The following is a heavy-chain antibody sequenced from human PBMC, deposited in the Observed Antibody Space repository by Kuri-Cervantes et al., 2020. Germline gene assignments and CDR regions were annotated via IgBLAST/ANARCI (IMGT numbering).Heavy chain of an antibody. D-gene: IGHD4-17*01. CDR3: ARALTTVKKLAFEY. CDR2: ITPFNGNT. CDR1: GYTFTYRY. V-gene: IGHV1-45*02. J-gene: IGHJ4*02. Sequence: SVKVSCKASGYTFTYRYLHWVRQAPGQALEWMGWITPFNGNTNYAQKFQDRVTITRDRSMGTAYMELSSLRSEDTAVYYCARALTTVKKLAFEYWGQGTLVTVSS.